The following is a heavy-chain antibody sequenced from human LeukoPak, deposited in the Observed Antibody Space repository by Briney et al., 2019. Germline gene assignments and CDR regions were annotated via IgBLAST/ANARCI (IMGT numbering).Heavy chain of an antibody. J-gene: IGHJ6*02. CDR1: GFTVSSYG. D-gene: IGHD2-15*01. V-gene: IGHV3-30*18. Sequence: GGSLRLSCAASGFTVSSYGMHWVRQAPGKGLEWVAVILYDGSNKYYTESAKGRFTISRDNFKNTLNLQMNSLRAEDTAVYYCAKDVVGVAYYYYGMDVWGQGTTVTVSS. CDR2: ILYDGSNK. CDR3: AKDVVGVAYYYYGMDV.